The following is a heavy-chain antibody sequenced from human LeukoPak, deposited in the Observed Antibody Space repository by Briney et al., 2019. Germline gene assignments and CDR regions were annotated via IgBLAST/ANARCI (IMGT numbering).Heavy chain of an antibody. CDR2: IRRKAFGGTT. Sequence: PGGSLRLSCTASGFTFGDYAMSWVRQAPGKGLEWVGLIRRKAFGGTTEYAASVKGRFTISRDESKSIAYLQMNSMKTEDTAVYYCTRDTGPYDRKHFDYWGQGTLVTVSS. D-gene: IGHD3-9*01. CDR3: TRDTGPYDRKHFDY. V-gene: IGHV3-49*04. CDR1: GFTFGDYA. J-gene: IGHJ4*02.